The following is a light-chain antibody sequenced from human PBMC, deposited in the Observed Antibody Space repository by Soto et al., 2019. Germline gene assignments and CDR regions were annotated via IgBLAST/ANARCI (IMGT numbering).Light chain of an antibody. CDR2: DAS. CDR1: QSVSRY. J-gene: IGKJ2*01. CDR3: QQRSNCLYT. Sequence: EIVLTQSPATLSLSPGERATLSCRASQSVSRYLAWYQQKPGQAPRLLIYDASNRATGIPARFSGSGSGTDFTLTISSLEPEDFAVYYCQQRSNCLYTFGQGTKLEIK. V-gene: IGKV3-11*01.